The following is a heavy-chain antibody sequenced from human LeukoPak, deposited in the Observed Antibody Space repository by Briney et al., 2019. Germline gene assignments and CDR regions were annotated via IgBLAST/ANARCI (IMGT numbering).Heavy chain of an antibody. V-gene: IGHV4-38-2*02. Sequence: SETLSLTCEVSGFSISSIYYWGWIRQSPGKGLEWIATIYNSETTYYNLYLKSRVTISMDTSKNQFSLKLSSVTAADTAVYYCARDLNPTDYYDSYEVGHWGQGTLVTVSS. CDR1: GFSISSIYY. CDR2: IYNSETT. J-gene: IGHJ4*02. CDR3: ARDLNPTDYYDSYEVGH. D-gene: IGHD3-22*01.